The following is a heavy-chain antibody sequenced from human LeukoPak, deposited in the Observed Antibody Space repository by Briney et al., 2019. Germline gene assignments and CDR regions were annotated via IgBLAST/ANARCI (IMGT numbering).Heavy chain of an antibody. CDR2: ISGGGDIT. J-gene: IGHJ4*02. Sequence: GGSLRLSCAASGFNFANHAMSWVRQTAGKGLEWVSAISGGGDITYYADSVKGRFTISRDNSKNTLYVQVNGLRAEDTAVYYCSLGMYYYDSSGSQLDYWGQGTLVTVSS. CDR3: SLGMYYYDSSGSQLDY. CDR1: GFNFANHA. D-gene: IGHD3-22*01. V-gene: IGHV3-23*01.